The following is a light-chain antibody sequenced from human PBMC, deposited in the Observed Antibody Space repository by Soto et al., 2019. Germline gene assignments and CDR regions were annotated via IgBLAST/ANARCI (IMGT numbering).Light chain of an antibody. CDR2: GAS. J-gene: IGKJ5*01. V-gene: IGKV3-15*01. CDR3: QQYNNWPLT. Sequence: EIVLTQFPGTPSLSPGERATLSCRVSQSVSSTYFAWYQQKPGQAPRLLIYGASSRAAGIPARFSGSGSGTEFTLTISSLQSEDFAVYYCQQYNNWPLTFGQGTRLEIK. CDR1: QSVSSTY.